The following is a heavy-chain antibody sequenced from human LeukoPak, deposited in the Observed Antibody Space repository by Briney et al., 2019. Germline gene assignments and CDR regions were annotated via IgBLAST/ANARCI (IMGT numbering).Heavy chain of an antibody. CDR3: TTWTY. CDR2: IKSKTDGGTA. J-gene: IGHJ4*02. Sequence: GGSLRLSCAASGFTVTNAWMDWVRQAPGKGLEWVGSIKSKTDGGTAEYPAPVKGRFTISRDDSKNTLYLEMNSLKTEDTAVYYCTTWTYWGQGSLVTVSS. CDR1: GFTVTNAW. V-gene: IGHV3-15*01. D-gene: IGHD3/OR15-3a*01.